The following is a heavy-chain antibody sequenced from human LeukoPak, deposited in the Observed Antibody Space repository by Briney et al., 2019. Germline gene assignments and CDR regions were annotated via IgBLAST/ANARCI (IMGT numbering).Heavy chain of an antibody. V-gene: IGHV3-15*01. CDR3: TTRRQDGW. CDR1: GFTFSDAW. Sequence: PGGSLRLSCVASGFTFSDAWMSWVRQAPGKGLEWVGRIKSKIDGGTIDYAAPVKGRFTILRDDSRNTLYLQMNSLKTEDTAVYYCTTRRQDGWWGQGTLVTVSS. CDR2: IKSKIDGGTI. J-gene: IGHJ4*02. D-gene: IGHD2-15*01.